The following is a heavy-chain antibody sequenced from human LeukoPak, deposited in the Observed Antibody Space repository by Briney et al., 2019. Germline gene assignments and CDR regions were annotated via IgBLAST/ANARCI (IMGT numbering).Heavy chain of an antibody. V-gene: IGHV3-11*01. J-gene: IGHJ2*01. D-gene: IGHD2-8*02. Sequence: PGGSLRFSCAGSGFTFSDYYMSWVRQAPGKGLKWVSYISSSGSPIYDADSVKGRFSISRDNANKSLFLQMSGLRGEDTAVYYCARVMYNWYFDLWGRGTLVTVSS. CDR1: GFTFSDYY. CDR2: ISSSGSPI. CDR3: ARVMYNWYFDL.